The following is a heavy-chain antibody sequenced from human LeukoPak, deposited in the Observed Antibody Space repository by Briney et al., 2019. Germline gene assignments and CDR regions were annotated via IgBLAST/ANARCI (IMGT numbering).Heavy chain of an antibody. V-gene: IGHV3-73*01. Sequence: PGGSLRLSCAASGFTFSGSAMHWLRQASAKGLEWVGRIRSKANSYATAYAASVKGRFTISRDDSTNTADLQMNSLKTEDTAVYYCTRHSPSYYYDSSGYYRIAEYFQHWGQGTLVTVSS. CDR2: IRSKANSYAT. CDR1: GFTFSGSA. J-gene: IGHJ1*01. D-gene: IGHD3-22*01. CDR3: TRHSPSYYYDSSGYYRIAEYFQH.